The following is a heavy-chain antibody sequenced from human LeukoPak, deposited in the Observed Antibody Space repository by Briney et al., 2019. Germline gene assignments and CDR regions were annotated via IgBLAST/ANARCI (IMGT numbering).Heavy chain of an antibody. CDR3: ARSYYDFWSGYQQYFQH. J-gene: IGHJ1*01. D-gene: IGHD3-3*01. V-gene: IGHV4-59*08. Sequence: NPSETLSLTCTVSGGSISSYFWSWIRQPPGKGLEWIGYIYYSGSTYYNPSLKSRVTISVDTSKNQFSLKLSSVTAADTAVYYCARSYYDFWSGYQQYFQHWGQGTLVTVSS. CDR2: IYYSGST. CDR1: GGSISSYF.